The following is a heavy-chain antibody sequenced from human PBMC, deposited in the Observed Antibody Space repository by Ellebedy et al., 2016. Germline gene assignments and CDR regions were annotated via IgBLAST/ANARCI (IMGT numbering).Heavy chain of an antibody. V-gene: IGHV3-21*01. Sequence: GESLKISCAASGFTFSSYSMNWVRQAPGKGLEWVSSISSSSSYIYYADSVKGRFTMSRDNAKNSLYLQMNSLRAEDTAVYYCARDSCSSISCFPPDYYYGMDVWGQGTTVTVSS. J-gene: IGHJ6*02. CDR1: GFTFSSYS. CDR2: ISSSSSYI. CDR3: ARDSCSSISCFPPDYYYGMDV. D-gene: IGHD2-2*01.